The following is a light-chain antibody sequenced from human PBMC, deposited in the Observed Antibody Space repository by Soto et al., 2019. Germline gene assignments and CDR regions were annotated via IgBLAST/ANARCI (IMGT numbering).Light chain of an antibody. CDR2: AAS. CDR3: QQYYRYPFT. Sequence: AIRMTQSPSSFSASTGDRVTITCRASQGISSYLAWYQQKPGKAPKLLIYAASTLQSGVPSRFSGSGSGTDFTLIISCLQSEDFATYYCQQYYRYPFTFGPGTKVDIK. J-gene: IGKJ3*01. CDR1: QGISSY. V-gene: IGKV1-8*01.